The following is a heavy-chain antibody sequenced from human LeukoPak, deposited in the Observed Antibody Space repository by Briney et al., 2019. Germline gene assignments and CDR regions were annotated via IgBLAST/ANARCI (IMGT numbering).Heavy chain of an antibody. V-gene: IGHV4-34*01. D-gene: IGHD3-10*01. CDR2: ISHSGRT. J-gene: IGHJ4*02. CDR3: ARERLYGSGSYPAY. CDR1: GGSFSGYY. Sequence: PSETLSLTCDVFGGSFSGYYWSWIRQPPGKGLEWIGEISHSGRTNYNPSLKSRVTISVDTSKNQFSLKLSSVTAADTAVYYCARERLYGSGSYPAYWGQGTLVTVSS.